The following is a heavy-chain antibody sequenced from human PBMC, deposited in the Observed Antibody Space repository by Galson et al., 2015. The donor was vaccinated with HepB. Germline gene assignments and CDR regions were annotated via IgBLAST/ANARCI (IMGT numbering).Heavy chain of an antibody. CDR3: ATSSRSASWWGEVDY. CDR2: IDPNSGGT. V-gene: IGHV1-2*02. D-gene: IGHD3-16*01. CDR1: GYSFTDYH. J-gene: IGHJ4*02. Sequence: SVKVSCKAFGYSFTDYHLHWVRQAPGQGLEWMGWIDPNSGGTNYAQEFQGRVTMTRDTSIATTYMELSGLRSDDTARYYCATSSRSASWWGEVDYWGQWTLVTASS.